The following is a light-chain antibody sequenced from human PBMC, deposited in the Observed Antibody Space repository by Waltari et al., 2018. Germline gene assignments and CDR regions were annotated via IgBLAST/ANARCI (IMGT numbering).Light chain of an antibody. J-gene: IGKJ2*01. V-gene: IGKV2-30*02. CDR1: QSLLHSNGNNY. CDR2: KVS. CDR3: MQGTQWPYT. Sequence: DIVMTQSPLSLPVTPGEPASISCRSSQSLLHSNGNNYLNWFQQRPGQSPRRLIYKVSTRDSGVPDRFSGSGSDTDFTLTISRVEAEDVGVYFCMQGTQWPYTFGQGTKLEIK.